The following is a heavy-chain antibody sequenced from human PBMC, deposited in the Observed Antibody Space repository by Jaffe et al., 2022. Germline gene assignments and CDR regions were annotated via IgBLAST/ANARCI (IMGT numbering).Heavy chain of an antibody. Sequence: QVQLVQSGAEVKKPGSSVKVSCKASGGTFSSYAISWVRQAPGQGLEWMGGIIPIFGTANYAQKFQGRVTITTDESTSTAYMELSSLRSEDTAVYYCASVDSEGGYDFNYYMDVWGKGTTVTVSS. J-gene: IGHJ6*03. V-gene: IGHV1-69*05. CDR3: ASVDSEGGYDFNYYMDV. D-gene: IGHD5-12*01. CDR2: IIPIFGTA. CDR1: GGTFSSYA.